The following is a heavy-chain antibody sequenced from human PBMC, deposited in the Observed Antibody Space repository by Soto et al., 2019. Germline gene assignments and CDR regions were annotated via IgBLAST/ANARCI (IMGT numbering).Heavy chain of an antibody. J-gene: IGHJ4*02. CDR2: ISGYNGNT. Sequence: QVQLVQSGAEVKKPGASVKVSCKASGYTFTIYGISWVRQAPGQGLEWMGWISGYNGNTDYAQNLQDRGTLNTEAATSSVYMELRSLRSDDTAVYYCARVDYYDSSGYYGYWGQGTLITVSS. CDR3: ARVDYYDSSGYYGY. D-gene: IGHD3-22*01. V-gene: IGHV1-18*04. CDR1: GYTFTIYG.